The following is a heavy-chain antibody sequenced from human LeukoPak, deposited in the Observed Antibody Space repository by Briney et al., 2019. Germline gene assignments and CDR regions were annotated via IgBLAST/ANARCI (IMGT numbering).Heavy chain of an antibody. Sequence: GASVKVSCKASGYTFTGYYMHWVRQAPGQGLEWMGWIIPNSGGTNYAQKFQGRVTMTRDTSISTAYMELSRLRSDDTAVYYCARADYDSSGYYYGNDYWGQGTLVTVSS. CDR3: ARADYDSSGYYYGNDY. CDR1: GYTFTGYY. D-gene: IGHD3-22*01. CDR2: IIPNSGGT. J-gene: IGHJ4*02. V-gene: IGHV1-2*02.